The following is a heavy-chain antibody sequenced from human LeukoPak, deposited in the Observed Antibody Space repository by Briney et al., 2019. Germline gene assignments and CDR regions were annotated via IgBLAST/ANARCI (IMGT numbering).Heavy chain of an antibody. D-gene: IGHD1-26*01. Sequence: GGSLRLSCAASGFSFSTYAMSWVRQAPGKGLEWVSAILGAGDTTHYADSVKGRFTISRDNFKSTLYLQMNSLRAEDTAVYYCAKERSYYFDYWGQGTLVTVSS. CDR3: AKERSYYFDY. CDR1: GFSFSTYA. CDR2: ILGAGDTT. V-gene: IGHV3-23*01. J-gene: IGHJ4*02.